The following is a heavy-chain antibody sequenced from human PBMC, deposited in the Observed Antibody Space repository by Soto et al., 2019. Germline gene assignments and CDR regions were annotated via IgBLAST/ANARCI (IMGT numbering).Heavy chain of an antibody. J-gene: IGHJ3*01. D-gene: IGHD3-22*01. CDR2: IFYSGST. CDR1: GASISSYY. CDR3: AGSGYSAHDGFDV. Sequence: QVQLQESGPGLVKPSETLSLTCSVSGASISSYYWSWIRQPPGKGLEWIGYIFYSGSTKYNPSLKSRVTISVDTSKNQFSLKLTSVTAADTAVYYCAGSGYSAHDGFDVWGQGTMVTVSS. V-gene: IGHV4-59*01.